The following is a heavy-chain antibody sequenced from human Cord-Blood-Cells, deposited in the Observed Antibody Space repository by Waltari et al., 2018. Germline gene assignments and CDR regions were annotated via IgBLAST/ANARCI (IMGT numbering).Heavy chain of an antibody. J-gene: IGHJ5*02. Sequence: EVQLVQPGAEVKKPGESLKISCKGSGYRFTSHWIGWVRQLPGKGLEWMGIIYPGDSDTRYSPSFQGQVTISADKSISTAYLQWSSLKASDTAMYYCARQGEEWELLNWFDPWGQGTLVTVSS. CDR2: IYPGDSDT. CDR3: ARQGEEWELLNWFDP. CDR1: GYRFTSHW. V-gene: IGHV5-51*01. D-gene: IGHD1-26*01.